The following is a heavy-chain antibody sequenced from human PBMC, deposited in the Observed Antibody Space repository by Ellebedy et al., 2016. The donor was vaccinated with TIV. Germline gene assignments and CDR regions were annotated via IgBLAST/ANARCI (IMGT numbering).Heavy chain of an antibody. D-gene: IGHD4-23*01. Sequence: ASVKVSXXASGYTFTSYDINWVRQATGQGLEWMGWMNPNSGNTGYAQKFQGRVTMTRNTSISTAYMELSSLRSEDTAVNYCARDQGNPFTTVVTPRYWGQGTLVTVSS. CDR1: GYTFTSYD. CDR3: ARDQGNPFTTVVTPRY. J-gene: IGHJ4*02. CDR2: MNPNSGNT. V-gene: IGHV1-8*01.